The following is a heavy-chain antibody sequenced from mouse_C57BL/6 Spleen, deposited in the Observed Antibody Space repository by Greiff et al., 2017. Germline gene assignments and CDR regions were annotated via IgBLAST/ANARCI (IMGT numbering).Heavy chain of an antibody. CDR3: ASEGDYGSSPYYFDY. V-gene: IGHV5-17*01. D-gene: IGHD1-1*01. Sequence: EVQRVESGGGLVKPGGSLKLSCAASGFTFSDYGMHWVRQAPEKGLEWVAYISSGSSTIYYADTVKGRFTIARDNAKNTLFLQMTSLRSEDTAMYYCASEGDYGSSPYYFDYWGQGTTLTVSS. J-gene: IGHJ2*01. CDR2: ISSGSSTI. CDR1: GFTFSDYG.